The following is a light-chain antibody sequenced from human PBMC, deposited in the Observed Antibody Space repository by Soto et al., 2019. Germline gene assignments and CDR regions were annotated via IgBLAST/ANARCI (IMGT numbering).Light chain of an antibody. CDR2: GAS. V-gene: IGKV3-15*01. CDR3: QHYNDWPPTWT. CDR1: QSVSNK. Sequence: EIVMTQSPATLSVSPGERATLSCRASQSVSNKLTWYQQKPGQAPRVLIFGASTRATGIPARFSGSGSRTEFTLTISSLQSEDFAVYYCQHYNDWPPTWTFGQGTRVEIK. J-gene: IGKJ1*01.